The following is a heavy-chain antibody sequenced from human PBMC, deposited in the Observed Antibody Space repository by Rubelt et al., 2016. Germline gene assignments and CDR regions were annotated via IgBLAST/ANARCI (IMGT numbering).Heavy chain of an antibody. V-gene: IGHV4-34*01. CDR3: AGYRRFGRVDP. CDR1: GGSFSGYY. Sequence: QVQLQQWGAGLLKPSETLSLTSAVYGGSFSGYYWSWIRQPPGKGLEWIGEITHSGNTNYNPSLKSRVTISVDTSKTQFSLKRGYKTEADTAVYSCAGYRRFGRVDPGGQGTPVTVSS. J-gene: IGHJ5*02. D-gene: IGHD5-24*01. CDR2: ITHSGNT.